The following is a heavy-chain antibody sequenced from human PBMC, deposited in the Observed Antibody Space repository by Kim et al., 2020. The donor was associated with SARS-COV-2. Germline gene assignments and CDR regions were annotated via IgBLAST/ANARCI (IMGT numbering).Heavy chain of an antibody. CDR3: ARSDDSSGYSADY. Sequence: SETLSLTCTVSGYSISSGFYWGWIRQPPGKGLEWIGSIYHSGSTFYNPSLKSRVSISVDTSKNQFSLKLRSVTAADTAVHFCARSDDSSGYSADYCGQGT. V-gene: IGHV4-38-2*02. D-gene: IGHD3-22*01. CDR2: IYHSGST. J-gene: IGHJ4*02. CDR1: GYSISSGFY.